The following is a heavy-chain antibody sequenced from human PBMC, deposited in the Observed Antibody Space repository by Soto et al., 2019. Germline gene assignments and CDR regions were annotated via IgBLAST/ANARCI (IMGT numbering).Heavy chain of an antibody. CDR1: GFSLRSRNF. Sequence: DTQSLTWAVSGFSLRSRNFSGWVRKHPGKGLEWIGSVFHGGNTYYNPSLKSRVSISIDLSKNQFSLKLTSVTAADTAAYYCARARWYDAFNVWGQGTGVSVS. J-gene: IGHJ3*01. V-gene: IGHV4-38-2*01. CDR3: ARARWYDAFNV. CDR2: VFHGGNT. D-gene: IGHD2-15*01.